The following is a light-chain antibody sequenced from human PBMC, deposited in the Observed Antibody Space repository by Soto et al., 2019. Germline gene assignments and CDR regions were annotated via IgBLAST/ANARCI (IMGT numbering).Light chain of an antibody. CDR2: CAS. CDR3: QQYGSSPSFT. J-gene: IGKJ3*01. CDR1: QSVSSSY. V-gene: IGKV3-20*01. Sequence: EIVLTQSPGPLSLSPGARATLSCRASQSVSSSYLAWYQQKPGQAPRLLIYCASGRATGIPDRFSGSGSGTDFTLTISRLEPEDFALHYCQQYGSSPSFTFGPGPKVDIK.